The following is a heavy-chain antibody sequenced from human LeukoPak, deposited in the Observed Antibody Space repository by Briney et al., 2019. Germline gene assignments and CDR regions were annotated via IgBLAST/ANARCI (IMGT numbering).Heavy chain of an antibody. D-gene: IGHD4-17*01. J-gene: IGHJ4*02. Sequence: ASVNVSCTPSGYTFTSYGISWVRQAPGQGLEWMGWIYSYNGKTNYAQKFKGRVTMTTDTSTSIAYMALRRLTSDDTAVYYCARLKNYGDYGYWGQGALVTVSS. CDR2: IYSYNGKT. CDR3: ARLKNYGDYGY. V-gene: IGHV1-18*01. CDR1: GYTFTSYG.